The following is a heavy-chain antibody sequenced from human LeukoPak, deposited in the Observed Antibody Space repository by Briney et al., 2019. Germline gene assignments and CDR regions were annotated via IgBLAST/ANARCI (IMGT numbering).Heavy chain of an antibody. CDR2: IIPIFGTA. Sequence: GASVKVSCKASGGTFSSYAISWVRQAPGQGLEWMGGIIPIFGTANYAQKFQGRVTITRDTSASTAYMELSSLRSEDTAVYYCATENYDFWSGYYVVDYYYYGMDVWGQGTTVTVSS. CDR1: GGTFSSYA. CDR3: ATENYDFWSGYYVVDYYYYGMDV. J-gene: IGHJ6*02. D-gene: IGHD3-3*01. V-gene: IGHV1-69*05.